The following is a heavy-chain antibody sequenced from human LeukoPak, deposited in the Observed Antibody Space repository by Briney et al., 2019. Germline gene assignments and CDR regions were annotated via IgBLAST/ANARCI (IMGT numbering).Heavy chain of an antibody. J-gene: IGHJ4*02. CDR1: GFDFGDYT. Sequence: GGSLRLSCAVSGFDFGDYTMHWVRQPPGKGLEWVSLISWNSGSIKYTESVKGRFTISRDNSKNSLYLQMSSLRTEDTALYYCARDIYDSGDFRGDFWGQGTLVTVSS. D-gene: IGHD3-22*01. CDR2: ISWNSGSI. V-gene: IGHV3-43*01. CDR3: ARDIYDSGDFRGDF.